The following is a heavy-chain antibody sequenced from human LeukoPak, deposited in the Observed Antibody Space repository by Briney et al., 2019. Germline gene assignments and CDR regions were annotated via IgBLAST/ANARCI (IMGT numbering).Heavy chain of an antibody. Sequence: GGSLRLSCAASGFTFSSYWMNWARQAPGKGLEWVASINHNGNVNYYVDSVKGRFTISRDNVKNSLYLQMSNLRAEDTAVYFCARGGGLDVWGQGATVTVSS. J-gene: IGHJ6*02. CDR2: INHNGNVN. CDR3: ARGGGLDV. CDR1: GFTFSSYW. V-gene: IGHV3-7*03. D-gene: IGHD3-16*01.